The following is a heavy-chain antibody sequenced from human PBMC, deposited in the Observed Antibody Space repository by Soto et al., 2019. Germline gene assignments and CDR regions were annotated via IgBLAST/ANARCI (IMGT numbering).Heavy chain of an antibody. V-gene: IGHV4-61*01. CDR2: IYYSGST. D-gene: IGHD3-3*01. J-gene: IGHJ5*02. CDR3: ARDRGGHYDFWSGYISWFDP. Sequence: SETLSLTCTVSGGSVSSGSYYWSWIRQPPGKGLEWIGYIYYSGSTNYNPSLKSRVTISVDTSKNQFSLKLSSVTAADTAVYYCARDRGGHYDFWSGYISWFDPWGQGTLVTVSS. CDR1: GGSVSSGSYY.